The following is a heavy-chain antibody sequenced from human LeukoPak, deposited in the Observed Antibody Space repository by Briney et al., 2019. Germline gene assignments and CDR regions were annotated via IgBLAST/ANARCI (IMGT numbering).Heavy chain of an antibody. CDR3: ASSDYYYDSSGYYYV. D-gene: IGHD3-22*01. CDR1: GGSISSGGYS. V-gene: IGHV4-30-2*01. CDR2: IYHSGST. Sequence: SETLAFTGDVSGGSISSGGYSGSWIRQPPGKGLERIGYIYHSGSTYYNPSLKSRVTITVDRSKKQFSLKLRSVTAGDTAVFYCASSDYYYDSSGYYYVWGQGTLVTVSS. J-gene: IGHJ4*02.